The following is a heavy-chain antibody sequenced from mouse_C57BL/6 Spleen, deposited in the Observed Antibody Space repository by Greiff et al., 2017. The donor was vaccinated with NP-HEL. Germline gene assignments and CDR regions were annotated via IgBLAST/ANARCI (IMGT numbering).Heavy chain of an antibody. CDR3: ARSSHYYGSSPWYFDV. Sequence: VQLQQSGAELARPGASVKLSCKASGYTFTSSGISWVKQRTGQGLEWIGELYPRSGNTYYNEKFKGKATLTADKSSSTAYMELRSLTSEDSAVYFCARSSHYYGSSPWYFDVWGTGTTVTVSS. J-gene: IGHJ1*03. CDR2: LYPRSGNT. D-gene: IGHD1-1*01. V-gene: IGHV1-81*01. CDR1: GYTFTSSG.